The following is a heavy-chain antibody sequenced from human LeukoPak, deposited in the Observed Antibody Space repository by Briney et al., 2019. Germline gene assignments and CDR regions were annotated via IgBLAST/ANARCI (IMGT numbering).Heavy chain of an antibody. CDR1: GGSISSGSYY. D-gene: IGHD3-3*01. CDR3: ARDLRNDFWSGTSGQFDI. Sequence: SETLSLTCTVSGGSISSGSYYWSWIRQPAGKGLEWIGRIYTSGSTNYNPSLKSRVTISVDTSKNQFSLKLSSVTAADTAVYYCARDLRNDFWSGTSGQFDIWGQGTMVTVSS. V-gene: IGHV4-61*02. CDR2: IYTSGST. J-gene: IGHJ3*02.